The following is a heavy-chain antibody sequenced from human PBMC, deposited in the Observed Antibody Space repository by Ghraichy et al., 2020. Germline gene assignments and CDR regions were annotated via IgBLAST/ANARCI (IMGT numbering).Heavy chain of an antibody. CDR3: AREVSYGDYVDY. Sequence: GGSLRLSCAASGFTFSSYSMNWVRQAPGKGLEWVSYISSSSTIYYADSVKGRFTISRDNAKNSQYLQMNSLRDEDTAVYYCAREVSYGDYVDYWGQGTLVTVSS. D-gene: IGHD4-17*01. CDR1: GFTFSSYS. CDR2: ISSSSTI. J-gene: IGHJ4*02. V-gene: IGHV3-48*02.